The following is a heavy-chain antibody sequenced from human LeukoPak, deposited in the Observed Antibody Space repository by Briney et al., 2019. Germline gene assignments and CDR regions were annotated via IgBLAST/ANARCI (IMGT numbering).Heavy chain of an antibody. CDR3: PRQEAVTTGSGAFDI. V-gene: IGHV3-23*01. Sequence: GGSLRLSCAASGFTFSSYAMSWVRQAPGKGLEWVSAISGSGGSTYYADSVKGRFTISRDNSKNTLYLQMNSLRAEDTAVYYCPRQEAVTTGSGAFDIWGQGTMVTVSS. CDR1: GFTFSSYA. CDR2: ISGSGGST. D-gene: IGHD4-17*01. J-gene: IGHJ3*02.